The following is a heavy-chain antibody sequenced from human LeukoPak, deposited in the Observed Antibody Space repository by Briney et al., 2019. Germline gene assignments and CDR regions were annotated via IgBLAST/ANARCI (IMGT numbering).Heavy chain of an antibody. Sequence: GGSLRLSCAASGFTFSSYEMNWVRQAPGKGLEWVSYISSSGSTIYYADSVKGRFTISRDNAKNSLYLQMNSLRAEDTAVYYCARDLTDPPYYYYYIDVWGKGTTVTISS. CDR2: ISSSGSTI. CDR1: GFTFSSYE. CDR3: ARDLTDPPYYYYYIDV. V-gene: IGHV3-48*03. J-gene: IGHJ6*03.